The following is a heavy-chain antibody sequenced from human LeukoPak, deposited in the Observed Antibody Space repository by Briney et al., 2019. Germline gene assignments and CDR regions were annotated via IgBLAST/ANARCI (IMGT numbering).Heavy chain of an antibody. CDR3: ATPVGSSSLAGGYYYYMDV. J-gene: IGHJ6*03. V-gene: IGHV1-24*01. D-gene: IGHD6-13*01. CDR2: FDPEDGET. Sequence: ASVRVSCKVSGYTLTELSMHWVRQAPGRGLEWMGGFDPEDGETIYAQKFQGRVTMTEDTSTDTAHMELSSLRSEDTAVYYCATPVGSSSLAGGYYYYMDVWGKGTTVTVSS. CDR1: GYTLTELS.